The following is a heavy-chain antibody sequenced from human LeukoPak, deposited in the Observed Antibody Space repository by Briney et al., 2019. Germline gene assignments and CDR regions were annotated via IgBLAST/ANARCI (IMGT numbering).Heavy chain of an antibody. CDR3: ASESGPRYCTNGVCYSRSFDY. CDR1: GGSFSGYY. CDR2: INHSGST. Sequence: PSETLSLTCVVYGGSFSGYYWSWIRQPPGKGLEWIGEINHSGSTNYNPSLKSRVTISVDTSKNQFSLKLSSVTAADTAVYYCASESGPRYCTNGVCYSRSFDYWGQGTLVTVSS. J-gene: IGHJ4*02. V-gene: IGHV4-34*01. D-gene: IGHD2-8*01.